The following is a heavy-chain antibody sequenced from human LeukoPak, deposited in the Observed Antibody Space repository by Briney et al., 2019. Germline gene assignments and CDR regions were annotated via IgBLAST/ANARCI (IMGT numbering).Heavy chain of an antibody. CDR3: ARVGAGTFDY. CDR1: GGSVSSGSYY. J-gene: IGHJ4*02. V-gene: IGHV4-61*01. Sequence: SETLSLTCTVSGGSVSSGSYYWSWIRQPPGKGLEWIGYIYYSGSTNYNPSLKGRVTISVDTSKNQFSLKLSSVTAADTAVYYCARVGAGTFDYWGQGTLVTVSS. CDR2: IYYSGST. D-gene: IGHD4/OR15-4a*01.